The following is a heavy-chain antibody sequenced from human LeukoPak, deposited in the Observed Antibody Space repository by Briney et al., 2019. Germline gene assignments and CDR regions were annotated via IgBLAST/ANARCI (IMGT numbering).Heavy chain of an antibody. CDR1: GGSISSGGYS. CDR2: IYDSGST. Sequence: SETLSLTCAVSGGSISSGGYSWSWIRQPPGKGLEWIVYIYDSGSTYYNPSLKSRVTISVDRSKNQFSLKLSSVTAADTAVYYCARGSQWLARKRAFDIWGQGTMVTVSS. D-gene: IGHD6-19*01. V-gene: IGHV4-30-2*01. CDR3: ARGSQWLARKRAFDI. J-gene: IGHJ3*02.